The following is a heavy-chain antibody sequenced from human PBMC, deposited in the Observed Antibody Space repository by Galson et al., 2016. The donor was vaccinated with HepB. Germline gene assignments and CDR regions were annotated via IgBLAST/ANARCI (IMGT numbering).Heavy chain of an antibody. CDR1: GFTFTNYA. CDR3: AKDRVLAAENWFDP. D-gene: IGHD6-13*01. Sequence: SQRLSCAASGFTFTNYAMSWVRQAPGKGLEWVSGISGSGGNTNYADSVKGRFTISRDNSKNTLYLQMNSLRAEDTAVYYCAKDRVLAAENWFDPWGQGTLVTVSS. CDR2: ISGSGGNT. J-gene: IGHJ5*02. V-gene: IGHV3-23*01.